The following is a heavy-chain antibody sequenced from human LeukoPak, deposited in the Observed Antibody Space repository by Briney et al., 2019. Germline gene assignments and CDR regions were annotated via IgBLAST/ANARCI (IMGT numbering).Heavy chain of an antibody. J-gene: IGHJ5*02. CDR3: AKDGLYFDGSAHIYCFDA. Sequence: GGSLRLSCAASGFTFSGYAMTWVRQAPGKGLEWVASITYNCDFTYYLDSVKGRFTISRDNSKNTLYLQMNNLRGEDTALYYCAKDGLYFDGSAHIYCFDAWGQGALVAVSS. CDR2: ITYNCDFT. D-gene: IGHD3-22*01. CDR1: GFTFSGYA. V-gene: IGHV3-23*01.